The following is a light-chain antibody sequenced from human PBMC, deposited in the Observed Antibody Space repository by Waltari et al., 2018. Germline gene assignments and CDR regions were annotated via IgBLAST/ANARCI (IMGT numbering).Light chain of an antibody. CDR2: KAT. V-gene: IGLV3-25*03. CDR3: QSGDSTSTHVV. J-gene: IGLJ2*01. Sequence: SYELTQPPSVSVSPGQTARITCSGDALPKQYAFWYQQKQGQAPVRVPYKATERPSGIPDRFSGSSSGTTVTLTISGVQAEDEADYYCQSGDSTSTHVVFGGGTKLTVL. CDR1: ALPKQY.